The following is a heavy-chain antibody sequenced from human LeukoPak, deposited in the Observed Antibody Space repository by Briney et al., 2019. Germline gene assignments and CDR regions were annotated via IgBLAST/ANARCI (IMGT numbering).Heavy chain of an antibody. CDR3: ARDDRRTTVTPAFDY. J-gene: IGHJ4*02. CDR2: ISGSGDST. D-gene: IGHD4-17*01. Sequence: GGSLRLSCAASGFTFSNYAMRWVRQAPGKGLEWVSGISGSGDSTYYADSVKGRFTISRDNSKNTLYLQMNSLRAEDTAVYYCARDDRRTTVTPAFDYWGQGTLVTVSS. CDR1: GFTFSNYA. V-gene: IGHV3-23*01.